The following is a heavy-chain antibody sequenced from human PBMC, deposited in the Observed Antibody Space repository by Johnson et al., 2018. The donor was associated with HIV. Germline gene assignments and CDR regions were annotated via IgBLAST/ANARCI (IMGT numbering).Heavy chain of an antibody. D-gene: IGHD5-18*01. CDR1: GFTFSSYG. Sequence: QVQLVESGGGVVQPGRSLRLSCAASGFTFSSYGMHWVRQAPGKGLEWVAVIYSGGSTYYADSVKGRSTISRDNSKNTLYLQMNSLRAEDTAVYYCARGGIRGYSYGPGAFDIWGEGTVVTVSS. CDR2: IYSGGST. V-gene: IGHV3-NL1*01. CDR3: ARGGIRGYSYGPGAFDI. J-gene: IGHJ3*02.